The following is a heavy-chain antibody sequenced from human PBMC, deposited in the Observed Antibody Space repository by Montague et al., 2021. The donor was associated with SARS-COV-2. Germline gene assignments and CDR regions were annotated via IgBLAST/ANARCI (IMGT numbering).Heavy chain of an antibody. CDR2: IHTSGSN. V-gene: IGHV4-61*02. J-gene: IGHJ4*02. Sequence: TLSLTCTVSGGSISYGSYYWIWIWQPAGKGLEWIGRIHTSGSNNHNPSLKSRVAISIDTPKDQLTLELSSVTAADMDVYYCASSHCGGDCYWGQGTLVTVSS. CDR1: GGSISYGSYY. CDR3: ASSHCGGDCY. D-gene: IGHD2-21*02.